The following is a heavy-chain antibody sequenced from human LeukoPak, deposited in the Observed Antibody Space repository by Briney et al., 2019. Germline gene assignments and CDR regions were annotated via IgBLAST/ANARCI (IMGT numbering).Heavy chain of an antibody. CDR1: GYTLTELS. CDR2: FDPEDGET. Sequence: ASVKVSCKVSGYTLTELSMHWVRQAPGKGLEWMGGFDPEDGETIYAQRFQGRVTITADESMSTAYMELSSLRSEDTAVYYCARGAVTNYYYYYMDVWGKGTTVTVSS. V-gene: IGHV1-24*01. D-gene: IGHD1-14*01. J-gene: IGHJ6*03. CDR3: ARGAVTNYYYYYMDV.